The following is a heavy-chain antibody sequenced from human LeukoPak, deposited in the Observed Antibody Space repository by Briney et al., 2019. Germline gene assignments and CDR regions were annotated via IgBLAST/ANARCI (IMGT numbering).Heavy chain of an antibody. CDR3: ARLLITMVRGVIIHTLDY. CDR1: GGSISSYY. D-gene: IGHD3-10*01. J-gene: IGHJ4*02. CDR2: IYYSGST. V-gene: IGHV4-59*01. Sequence: PSETLSLTCTVSGGSISSYYWSWIRQPPGKGLEWIGYIYYSGSTNFNPSLKSRVTISVDPSKNQFSLKLSPVTAANTAVYYCARLLITMVRGVIIHTLDYWGQGTLVTVSS.